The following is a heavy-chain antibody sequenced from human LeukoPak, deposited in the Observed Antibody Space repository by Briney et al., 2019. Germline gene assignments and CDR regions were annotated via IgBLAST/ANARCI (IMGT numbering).Heavy chain of an antibody. Sequence: GGSLRLSCAASGFIFSSYGMHWVRQAPGKGLEWVAVIWYGGSNKYYADSVKGRFTISRDNSKITLYLQMNSLRAEDTAVYYCAKDRSYGAGDAFDIWGQGTMVTVSS. CDR3: AKDRSYGAGDAFDI. CDR2: IWYGGSNK. J-gene: IGHJ3*02. CDR1: GFIFSSYG. V-gene: IGHV3-33*06. D-gene: IGHD3-10*01.